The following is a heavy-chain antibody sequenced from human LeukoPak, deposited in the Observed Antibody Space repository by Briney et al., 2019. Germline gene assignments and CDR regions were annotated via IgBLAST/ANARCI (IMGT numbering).Heavy chain of an antibody. Sequence: GGSVKASCKVSGYTLTESSIHWVRQAPGKGLEWMGGFDPEDGETIYAQKFQGRVTMTEDTSTDTAYMELSSLRSEDTAVYYCATTRTYHDILTGYYALEYWGQGTLVTVSS. J-gene: IGHJ4*02. CDR2: FDPEDGET. V-gene: IGHV1-24*01. D-gene: IGHD3-9*01. CDR1: GYTLTESS. CDR3: ATTRTYHDILTGYYALEY.